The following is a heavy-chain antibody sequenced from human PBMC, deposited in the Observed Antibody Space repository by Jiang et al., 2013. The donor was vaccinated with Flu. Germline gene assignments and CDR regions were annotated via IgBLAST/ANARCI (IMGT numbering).Heavy chain of an antibody. CDR2: TYYRSKWYN. CDR1: NSAA. CDR3: ARDRRWFGELLYQFDY. V-gene: IGHV6-1*01. J-gene: IGHJ4*02. D-gene: IGHD3-10*01. Sequence: NSAAWNWIRQSPSRGLEWLGRTYYRSKWYNDYAVSVKSRITINPDTSKNQFSLQLNSVTPEDTAVYYCARDRRWFGELLYQFDYWGQGTLVTVSS.